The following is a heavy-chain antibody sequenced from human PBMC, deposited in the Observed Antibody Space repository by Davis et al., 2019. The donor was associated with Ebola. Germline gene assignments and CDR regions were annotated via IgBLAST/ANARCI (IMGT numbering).Heavy chain of an antibody. D-gene: IGHD3-3*01. Sequence: ASVKVSCKASGYIFTRYYIQWVRQAPGQGLEWMGVIDPSGGATTYAQKFQGRVTMTRDTSTSTVYMDLRSLRSEDTAVYYCARALPWSERTGFDYWGQGTLVTVSS. J-gene: IGHJ4*02. CDR2: IDPSGGAT. CDR1: GYIFTRYY. CDR3: ARALPWSERTGFDY. V-gene: IGHV1-46*01.